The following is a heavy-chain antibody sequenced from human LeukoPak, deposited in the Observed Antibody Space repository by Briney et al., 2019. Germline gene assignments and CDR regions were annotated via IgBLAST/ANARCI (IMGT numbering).Heavy chain of an antibody. V-gene: IGHV1-69*13. J-gene: IGHJ4*02. CDR3: SRERAAAGGGDY. Sequence: SVKVSCKASGGTFSSYAISWVRQAPGQGLEWMGGIIPIFGTANYAQKFVGRVTITADESTSTAYMEMNSLTSEDTPVYYCSRERAAAGGGDYWGQGPLVTVSS. CDR2: IIPIFGTA. CDR1: GGTFSSYA. D-gene: IGHD6-13*01.